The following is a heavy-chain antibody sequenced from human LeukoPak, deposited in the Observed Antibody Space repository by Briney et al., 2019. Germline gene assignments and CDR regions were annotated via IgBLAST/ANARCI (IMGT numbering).Heavy chain of an antibody. J-gene: IGHJ4*02. CDR3: ANPAVAAPFDY. CDR1: GFTFGSYG. V-gene: IGHV3-33*08. Sequence: GGSLRLSCAASGFTFGSYGMHWVRQAPGKGLEWVALIWFDGSQTYYGDAMKGRFTISRDNSKNTLHLQMNSLRAEDTAVYYCANPAVAAPFDYWGQGTLVTVSS. D-gene: IGHD6-19*01. CDR2: IWFDGSQT.